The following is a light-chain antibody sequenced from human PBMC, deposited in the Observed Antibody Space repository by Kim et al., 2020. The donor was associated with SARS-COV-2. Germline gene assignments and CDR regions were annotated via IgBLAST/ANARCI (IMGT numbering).Light chain of an antibody. Sequence: QSALTQPASVSGAPGQSITISCTGTSSNVGGYNYVSWYQQHPGKAPKLMIYDVGTRPSGVSDRFSGSKSGNTASLTISGLQTEDEADYYCSSYTTTTPRVFGGGSQLTDL. CDR2: DVG. CDR1: SSNVGGYNY. V-gene: IGLV2-14*03. CDR3: SSYTTTTPRV. J-gene: IGLJ3*02.